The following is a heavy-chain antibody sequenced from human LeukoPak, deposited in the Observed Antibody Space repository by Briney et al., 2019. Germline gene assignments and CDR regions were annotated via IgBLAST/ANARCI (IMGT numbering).Heavy chain of an antibody. D-gene: IGHD1-26*01. V-gene: IGHV3-23*01. J-gene: IGHJ4*02. Sequence: PGGSLRLSCAASGFTFDNYRMGWVRQAPGKGLEWVSTVNADGGNTYYADSVKGRFTIFRDNSKSTLILLMNSLRVEDTTLYYCTKRVKYGGTWDHFADWGQGTLVTDSS. CDR3: TKRVKYGGTWDHFAD. CDR2: VNADGGNT. CDR1: GFTFDNYR.